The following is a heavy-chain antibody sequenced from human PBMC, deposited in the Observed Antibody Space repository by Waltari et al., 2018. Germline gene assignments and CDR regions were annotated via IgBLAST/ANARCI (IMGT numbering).Heavy chain of an antibody. J-gene: IGHJ3*02. CDR2: FYYSGST. V-gene: IGHV4-59*01. D-gene: IGHD4-17*01. Sequence: QVQLQESGPGLVKPSETLSLTCTVSAGSISRYFWSWIRQPPGKGLEWIGYFYYSGSTNYNPSLKSRVTISVDTSKNQFSLKLSSVTAADTAVYYCARDSDYGDAFDIWGQGTMVTVSS. CDR3: ARDSDYGDAFDI. CDR1: AGSISRYF.